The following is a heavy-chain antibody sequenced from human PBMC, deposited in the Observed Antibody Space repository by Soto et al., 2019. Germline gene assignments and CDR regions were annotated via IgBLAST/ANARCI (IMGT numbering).Heavy chain of an antibody. Sequence: QVQLQESGPGLVKLSETLSLTCTVSGGSISPYYWHWIRQPPGKGLEWIGYIHDSGAIYYNPSLNSRLVLSMDMSKRQFSLRLNPVTAADTAVYYCAREYSSFDYWGRGAPVTVSS. CDR1: GGSISPYY. D-gene: IGHD4-4*01. CDR3: AREYSSFDY. V-gene: IGHV4-59*01. J-gene: IGHJ4*02. CDR2: IHDSGAI.